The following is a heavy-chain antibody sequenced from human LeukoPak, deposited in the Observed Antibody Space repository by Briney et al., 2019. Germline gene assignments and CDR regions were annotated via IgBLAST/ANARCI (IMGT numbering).Heavy chain of an antibody. D-gene: IGHD3-22*01. J-gene: IGHJ4*02. CDR3: ARDADDYYDSS. V-gene: IGHV3-21*01. Sequence: GGSLRLSCAASGFTFSSYSMNWVRQAPGKGLEWVSSISSSSSHIYYADSVKGRFTISRDNAKNSLYLQMNSLRAEDTAVYYCARDADDYYDSSWGQGTLVTVSS. CDR1: GFTFSSYS. CDR2: ISSSSSHI.